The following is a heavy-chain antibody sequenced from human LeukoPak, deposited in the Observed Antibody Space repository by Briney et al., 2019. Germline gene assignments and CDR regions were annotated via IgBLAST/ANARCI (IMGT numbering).Heavy chain of an antibody. CDR3: ARDAWSRNGIYDPFGV. Sequence: GGSLRLSCAASGFTFSNYGMSWVRQAPGKGLEWVSTIGGGDERYFADSVKGRFTISRDDSKNTMSLQMNSLRPGDTAVYYCARDAWSRNGIYDPFGVWGQGTMVTVSS. D-gene: IGHD2/OR15-2a*01. J-gene: IGHJ3*01. CDR2: IGGGDER. V-gene: IGHV3-23*01. CDR1: GFTFSNYG.